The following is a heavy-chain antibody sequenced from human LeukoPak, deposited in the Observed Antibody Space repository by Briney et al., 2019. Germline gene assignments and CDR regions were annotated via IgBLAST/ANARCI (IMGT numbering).Heavy chain of an antibody. V-gene: IGHV1-18*01. J-gene: IGHJ5*02. CDR2: ISAYNGNT. D-gene: IGHD2-2*02. CDR3: ARPPLDCSSTSCYRSDWFDP. Sequence: ASVKVSCKASGYTFTSYGMSWVRQALGQGLEGMGWISAYNGNTNYAQKLQGRVTMTTDTSTSTAYMELRSLRSDDTAVYYCARPPLDCSSTSCYRSDWFDPWGQGTLVTVSS. CDR1: GYTFTSYG.